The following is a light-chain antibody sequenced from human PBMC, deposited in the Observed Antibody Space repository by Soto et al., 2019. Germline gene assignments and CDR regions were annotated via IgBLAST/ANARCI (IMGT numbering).Light chain of an antibody. J-gene: IGKJ5*01. V-gene: IGKV1-12*01. CDR2: GAS. Sequence: DLQMTQSPSSVSAFVGDRVTITCRASQDIGSWLAWYQQKPGKAPDLLIYGASSLQSGVPSRFYGSGSGTDFTLTISSLQPEDFATYYCQQGGSFPITFGQGTRLDIK. CDR1: QDIGSW. CDR3: QQGGSFPIT.